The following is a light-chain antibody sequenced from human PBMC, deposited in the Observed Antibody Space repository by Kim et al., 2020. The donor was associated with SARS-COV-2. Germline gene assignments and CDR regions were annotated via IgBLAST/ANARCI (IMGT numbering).Light chain of an antibody. CDR3: ASWDDDLGGPV. Sequence: GQRATLSCAGIGSNIGSKYIYWYQQFPGTAPKLLIYTNSERPSGVPDRFSGSKSGASTSLAISDLRSEDEADYFCASWDDDLGGPVFGGGTQLTVL. CDR1: GSNIGSKY. J-gene: IGLJ3*02. CDR2: TNS. V-gene: IGLV1-47*01.